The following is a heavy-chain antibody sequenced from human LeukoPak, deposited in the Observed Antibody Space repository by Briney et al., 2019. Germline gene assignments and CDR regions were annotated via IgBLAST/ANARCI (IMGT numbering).Heavy chain of an antibody. J-gene: IGHJ4*02. CDR3: ARAVRYFDWLLSFDY. CDR2: ISSSSSSTI. CDR1: GFTFSSYS. Sequence: GGSLRLSCAASGFTFSSYSMNWVRQAPGKGLEWVSYISSSSSSTIYYADSVKGRFTISRDNAKNSLYLQMNSLRAEDTAVYYCARAVRYFDWLLSFDYWGQGTLVTVSS. D-gene: IGHD3-9*01. V-gene: IGHV3-48*01.